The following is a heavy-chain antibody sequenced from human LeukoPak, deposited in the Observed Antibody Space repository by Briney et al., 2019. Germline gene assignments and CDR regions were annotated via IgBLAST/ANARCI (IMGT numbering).Heavy chain of an antibody. V-gene: IGHV3-33*01. J-gene: IGHJ4*02. CDR3: ASSYDYVWGSYRPIDY. CDR1: GFTFSSYG. D-gene: IGHD3-16*02. CDR2: IWYDGSNK. Sequence: PGGSLRLSCAASGFTFSSYGMHWVRQAPGKGLEWVAVIWYDGSNKYYADSVKDRFTISRDNSKNTLYLQMNSLRAEDTAVYYCASSYDYVWGSYRPIDYWGQGTLVTVSS.